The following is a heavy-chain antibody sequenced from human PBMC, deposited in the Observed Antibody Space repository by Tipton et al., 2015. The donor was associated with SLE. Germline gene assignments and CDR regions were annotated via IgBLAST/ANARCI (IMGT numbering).Heavy chain of an antibody. CDR2: VRNDGRNT. CDR1: GFTFSDYG. Sequence: SLRLSCAASGFTFSDYGIHWVRQGPGKGPEWVGFVRNDGRNTYYAESVRGRFTISRDNFKNTLWLQMSSLRVDDTAVYYCAKGSGVARPYYFDYWGQGTLVTVSS. J-gene: IGHJ4*02. V-gene: IGHV3-30*02. CDR3: AKGSGVARPYYFDY. D-gene: IGHD6-6*01.